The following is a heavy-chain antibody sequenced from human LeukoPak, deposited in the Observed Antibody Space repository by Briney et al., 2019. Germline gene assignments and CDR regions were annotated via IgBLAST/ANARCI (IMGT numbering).Heavy chain of an antibody. CDR2: IYPADSDT. V-gene: IGHV5-51*01. J-gene: IGHJ6*02. Sequence: GESLKISCKGSGYSFTNSWIACVRQMPGKGLEWMGIIYPADSDTRYSPSFQGQVTISADKSISTAYLQCSSLKTSDTAMYFCARVGVSSYGMDVWGQGTTVTVSS. CDR1: GYSFTNSW. CDR3: ARVGVSSYGMDV. D-gene: IGHD1-26*01.